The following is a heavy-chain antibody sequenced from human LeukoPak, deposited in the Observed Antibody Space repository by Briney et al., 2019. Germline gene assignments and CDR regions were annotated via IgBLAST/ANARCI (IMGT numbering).Heavy chain of an antibody. J-gene: IGHJ4*02. Sequence: PGGSLRPSCAASGFTFSNYAMSWVHQAPGKGLEWVGRIKSKTDGGTTDYAAPVKGRFTISRDDSKNTLYLQMNSLKTEDTAVYYCTTLRSYYDSSGYDYWGQGTLVTVSS. CDR1: GFTFSNYA. CDR2: IKSKTDGGTT. D-gene: IGHD3-22*01. CDR3: TTLRSYYDSSGYDY. V-gene: IGHV3-15*01.